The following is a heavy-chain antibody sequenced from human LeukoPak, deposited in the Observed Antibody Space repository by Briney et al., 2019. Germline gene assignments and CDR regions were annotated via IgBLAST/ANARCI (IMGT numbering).Heavy chain of an antibody. J-gene: IGHJ5*02. V-gene: IGHV1-18*01. Sequence: ASVKVSCKASGYTFTNYGIIWVRQAPGQGLEWMGWISAYNGNTNYAQKLQGRVTMTTDTATSTAYMELRSLRSDDTAVFYCARDFWRGSSGLYNWFDPWGQGTLVTVSS. CDR3: ARDFWRGSSGLYNWFDP. CDR2: ISAYNGNT. CDR1: GYTFTNYG. D-gene: IGHD6-19*01.